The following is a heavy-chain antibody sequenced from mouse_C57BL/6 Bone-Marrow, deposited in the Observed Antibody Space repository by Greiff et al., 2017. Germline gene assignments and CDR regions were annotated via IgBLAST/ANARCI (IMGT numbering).Heavy chain of an antibody. CDR1: GYTFTDYE. CDR2: IDPENGGT. Sequence: VQLMESGAELVRPGASVTLSCKASGYTFTDYEMHWVKQTPVHGLEWIGDIDPENGGTAYNQKFKGKARLTADKSSSPAYMELRSLTSADSAVYYCTKGGSPSWFAYWGQGTLVTVSA. J-gene: IGHJ3*01. V-gene: IGHV1-15*01. D-gene: IGHD6-1*01. CDR3: TKGGSPSWFAY.